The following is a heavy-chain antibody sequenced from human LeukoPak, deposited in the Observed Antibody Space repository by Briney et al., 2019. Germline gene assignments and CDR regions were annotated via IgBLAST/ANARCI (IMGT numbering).Heavy chain of an antibody. CDR3: ARTPEYCSGGSCYSEGYFDY. CDR2: ISSYGGST. D-gene: IGHD2-15*01. CDR1: GFTFSSYA. J-gene: IGHJ4*02. Sequence: PGGSLRLSCAASGFTFSSYAMHWVRQAPGKGLEYVSAISSYGGSTYYANSVKGRFTISRDNSKNTLYLQMGSLRTEDMAVYYCARTPEYCSGGSCYSEGYFDYWGQGTLVTVSS. V-gene: IGHV3-64*01.